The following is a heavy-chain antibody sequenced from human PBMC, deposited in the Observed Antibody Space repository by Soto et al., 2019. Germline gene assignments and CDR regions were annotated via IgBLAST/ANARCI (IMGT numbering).Heavy chain of an antibody. Sequence: GASVKVSCKASGYTFTSYGISWVRQAPGQGLEWMGWISAYNGNTNYAQKLQGRVTMTTDTSTSTAYMELRSLRSDDTAVYYCARRVYYYDSSGPAGCFDYWGQGTLVTVSS. CDR3: ARRVYYYDSSGPAGCFDY. D-gene: IGHD3-22*01. CDR1: GYTFTSYG. CDR2: ISAYNGNT. J-gene: IGHJ4*02. V-gene: IGHV1-18*01.